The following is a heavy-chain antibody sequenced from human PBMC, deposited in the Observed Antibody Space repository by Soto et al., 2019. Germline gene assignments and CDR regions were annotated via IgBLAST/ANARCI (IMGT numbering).Heavy chain of an antibody. Sequence: ASVKVSCKASGYTFTSYDINWVRQATGQGLEWMGWMNPNSGNTGYAQKFQGRVTMTRNTSISTAYMELSSLRSEDTAVYYCARVGGVVVVPTIANYYYYMDVWGKGTTVTVSS. CDR3: ARVGGVVVVPTIANYYYYMDV. CDR2: MNPNSGNT. V-gene: IGHV1-8*01. D-gene: IGHD2-2*01. CDR1: GYTFTSYD. J-gene: IGHJ6*03.